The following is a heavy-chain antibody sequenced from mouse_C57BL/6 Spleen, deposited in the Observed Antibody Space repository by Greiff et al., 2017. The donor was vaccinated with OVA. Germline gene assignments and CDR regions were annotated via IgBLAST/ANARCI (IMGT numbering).Heavy chain of an antibody. V-gene: IGHV1-69*01. CDR3: ARSDLPGPWFAY. CDR1: GYTFTSYW. J-gene: IGHJ3*01. Sequence: QVQLQQPGAELVMPGASVKLSCKASGYTFTSYWMHWVKQRPGQGLEWIGEIDPSDSYTTYNQKFKGKSTLTVDKSSSTAYMQLSSLTSEESAVYYCARSDLPGPWFAYWGQGTLVTVSA. CDR2: IDPSDSYT.